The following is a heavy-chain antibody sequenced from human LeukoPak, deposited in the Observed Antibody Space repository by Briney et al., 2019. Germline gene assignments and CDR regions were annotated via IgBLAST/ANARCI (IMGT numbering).Heavy chain of an antibody. CDR3: ARDLENWYFDL. CDR1: GGSISSSSYY. J-gene: IGHJ2*01. Sequence: PSETLSLTCTVSGGSISSSSYYWGWIRQPPGKGLEWIGSIYYSGSTYYNPSLKSRVTISVDTSKNQFSLKLSSVTAADTAVYYCARDLENWYFDLWGRGTLVTVSS. V-gene: IGHV4-39*07. CDR2: IYYSGST.